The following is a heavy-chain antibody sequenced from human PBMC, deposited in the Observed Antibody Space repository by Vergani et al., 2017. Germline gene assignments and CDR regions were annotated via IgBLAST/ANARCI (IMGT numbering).Heavy chain of an antibody. CDR2: IYYSGST. V-gene: IGHV4-59*01. CDR3: AREGHYDFWSGEYNYYYYYMDV. CDR1: GGSISSYY. D-gene: IGHD3-3*01. J-gene: IGHJ6*03. Sequence: QVQLQESGPGLVKPSETLSLTCTVSGGSISSYYWSWIRQPPGKGLEWIGYIYYSGSTNYNPSLKSRVTISVDTSKNQFSLKLSSVTAAATAVYYCAREGHYDFWSGEYNYYYYYMDVWGKGTTVTVSS.